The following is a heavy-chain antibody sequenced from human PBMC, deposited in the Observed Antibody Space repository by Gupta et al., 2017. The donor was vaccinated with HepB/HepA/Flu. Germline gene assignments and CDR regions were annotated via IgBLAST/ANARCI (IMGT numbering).Heavy chain of an antibody. J-gene: IGHJ4*02. D-gene: IGHD1-26*01. CDR2: ITRSSSYI. V-gene: IGHV3-21*01. CDR3: ARGSGSYPEYYFDY. CDR1: AFTFSHYG. Sequence: EVQLVASGGGLVKPGGFLRLSCAASAFTFSHYGMSCVRQAPGKGLLWVSSITRSSSYIYYADSVKGRFTISRDNAKSSLYLQMNSLRAEDTAVYYCARGSGSYPEYYFDYWGQGTLVTVSS.